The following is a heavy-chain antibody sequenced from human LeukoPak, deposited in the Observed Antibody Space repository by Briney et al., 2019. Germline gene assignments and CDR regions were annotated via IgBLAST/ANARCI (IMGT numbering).Heavy chain of an antibody. Sequence: GGSLRLSCAVSGFTFSSYAMSWVRQAPGKGLEWVSAISGSGGSTNYADSVKGRFTISRDNSKNSLYLQMNSLRVEDTAVYYWGGEEGGGGATDFDYWGQGTLVTVSS. D-gene: IGHD1-26*01. CDR2: ISGSGGST. CDR3: GGEEGGGGATDFDY. J-gene: IGHJ4*02. CDR1: GFTFSSYA. V-gene: IGHV3-23*01.